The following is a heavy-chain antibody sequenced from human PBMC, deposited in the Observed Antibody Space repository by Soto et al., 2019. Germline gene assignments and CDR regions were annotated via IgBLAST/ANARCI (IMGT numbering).Heavy chain of an antibody. CDR2: IIPILGIA. V-gene: IGHV1-69*08. D-gene: IGHD2-2*01. CDR3: AIDVLPDYYGMDV. Sequence: QVQLVQSGAEVKKPGSSVKVSCKASGGTFSSYTISWVRQAPGQGLEWMGRIIPILGIANYAQKFQGRVTITADKSTSTAYMELSSLRSDDTAVYYCAIDVLPDYYGMDVWGQGTTVTVSS. CDR1: GGTFSSYT. J-gene: IGHJ6*02.